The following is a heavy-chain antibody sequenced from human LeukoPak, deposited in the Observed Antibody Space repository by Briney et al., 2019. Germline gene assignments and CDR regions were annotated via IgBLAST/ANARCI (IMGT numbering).Heavy chain of an antibody. Sequence: SETLSLTCAVSGGSFSGYYWYWIRQPPGKGLEWIGEINHSGSTNYNPSLKSRVTISVDTSKNQFSLKLSSVTAADTAVYYCARAPAAHYVLAVAGTSRAFDIWGQGTMVTVSS. CDR2: INHSGST. J-gene: IGHJ3*02. V-gene: IGHV4-34*01. CDR1: GGSFSGYY. CDR3: ARAPAAHYVLAVAGTSRAFDI. D-gene: IGHD6-19*01.